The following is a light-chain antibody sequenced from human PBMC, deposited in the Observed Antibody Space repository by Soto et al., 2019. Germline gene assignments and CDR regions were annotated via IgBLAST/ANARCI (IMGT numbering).Light chain of an antibody. CDR3: NQRQSWPRT. J-gene: IGKJ1*01. CDR2: AAY. Sequence: EIVMTQSPATLSVSPGERATLSCRASQSVNSNLAWYQQKPGQAPRLLIYAAYTRATGIPARFSGSGSGTDFTLTIRSLEPEDFAVYYCNQRQSWPRTFGQGTKVDIK. CDR1: QSVNSN. V-gene: IGKV3-15*01.